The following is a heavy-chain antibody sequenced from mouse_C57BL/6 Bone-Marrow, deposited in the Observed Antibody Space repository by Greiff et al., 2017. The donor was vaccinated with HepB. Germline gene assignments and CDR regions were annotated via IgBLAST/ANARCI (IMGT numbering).Heavy chain of an antibody. CDR2: ISSGSSTI. CDR1: GFTFSDYG. J-gene: IGHJ1*03. V-gene: IGHV5-17*01. CDR3: ARKDYGSSYRYVDV. Sequence: EVKLVESGGGLVKPGGSLKLSCAASGFTFSDYGMHWVRQAPEKGLEWVAYISSGSSTIYYADTVKGRFTISRDNAKNTLFLQMASLRSEDTAMYYCARKDYGSSYRYVDVGGTGTTVTVSS. D-gene: IGHD1-1*01.